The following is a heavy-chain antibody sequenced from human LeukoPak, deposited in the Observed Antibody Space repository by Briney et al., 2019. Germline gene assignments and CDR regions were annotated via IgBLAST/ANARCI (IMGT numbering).Heavy chain of an antibody. D-gene: IGHD2-2*01. Sequence: GASVKVSCKASGYTFTSYDINWVRQATGQRLEWMGWMNPNSGNTGYAQKFQGRVTITRNTSISTAYMELSSLRSEDTAVYYCARGLKINCSSTSCYLIYWGQGTLVTVSS. CDR3: ARGLKINCSSTSCYLIY. V-gene: IGHV1-8*03. J-gene: IGHJ4*02. CDR2: MNPNSGNT. CDR1: GYTFTSYD.